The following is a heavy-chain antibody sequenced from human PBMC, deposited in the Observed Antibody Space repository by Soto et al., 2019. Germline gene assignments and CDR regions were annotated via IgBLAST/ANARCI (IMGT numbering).Heavy chain of an antibody. CDR3: ASQNYCDDDCYVFDY. J-gene: IGHJ4*02. D-gene: IGHD2-21*02. V-gene: IGHV4-4*02. Sequence: SETLSLTCDVSGDSIVSANWWTWVRQSPGKGLEWIGEIHHSGSTNYNPSLKSRVLISVDKSRNQFSLRLTSVTAADTAVYYCASQNYCDDDCYVFDYWGQGSLVTVPQ. CDR2: IHHSGST. CDR1: GDSIVSANW.